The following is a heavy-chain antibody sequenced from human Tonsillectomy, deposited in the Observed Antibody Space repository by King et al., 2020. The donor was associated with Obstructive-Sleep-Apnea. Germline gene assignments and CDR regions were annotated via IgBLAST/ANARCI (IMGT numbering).Heavy chain of an antibody. J-gene: IGHJ4*02. Sequence: VQLQESGPGLVKPSQTLSLTCTVSGGSISSGGYYWSWIRQYPGKGLDWIGYIYYSGSTYYNPSLKSRVTISVDTSKNQFSLKLSSVTAADTAVYYCARVRYYESGGYQGYFDYWGQGTLVTVSS. V-gene: IGHV4-31*03. CDR3: ARVRYYESGGYQGYFDY. CDR2: IYYSGST. D-gene: IGHD3-22*01. CDR1: GGSISSGGYY.